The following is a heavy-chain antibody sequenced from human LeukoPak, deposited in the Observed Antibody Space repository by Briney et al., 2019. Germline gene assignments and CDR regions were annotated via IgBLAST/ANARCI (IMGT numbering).Heavy chain of an antibody. CDR2: IKEDGTGT. V-gene: IGHV3-7*03. CDR1: GFMVSSNW. Sequence: GGSLRLSCAASGFMVSSNWMSWVRLAPGKGLEWVANIKEDGTGTYYVDSVKGRFTISRDNAKNSLYLQMNSLRVEDTAVYYCAKEGRSLQTYWGQGTLVTVSS. J-gene: IGHJ4*02. CDR3: AKEGRSLQTY. D-gene: IGHD5-24*01.